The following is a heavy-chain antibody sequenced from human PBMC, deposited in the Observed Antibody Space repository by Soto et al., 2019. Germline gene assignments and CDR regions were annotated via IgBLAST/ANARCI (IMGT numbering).Heavy chain of an antibody. J-gene: IGHJ6*02. CDR2: ILYDGSKT. CDR3: AKEIPIRGGIHHYGMDV. Sequence: QAQLVESGGGVVQPGKSLRLSCKASGFTFDNYGMYWVRQAPGKGLEWVASILYDGSKTQYADSVKGRFIISKDNSKNSLNLQTNSLRTEDTGVYYCAKEIPIRGGIHHYGMDVWGQGTTVTVSS. CDR1: GFTFDNYG. D-gene: IGHD3-10*01. V-gene: IGHV3-30*18.